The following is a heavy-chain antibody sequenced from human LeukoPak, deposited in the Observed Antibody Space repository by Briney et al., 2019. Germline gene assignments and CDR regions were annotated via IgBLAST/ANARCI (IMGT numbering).Heavy chain of an antibody. CDR1: GYTFTGYG. J-gene: IGHJ5*02. D-gene: IGHD2-15*01. CDR2: ISAYNGNT. V-gene: IGHV1-18*01. Sequence: ASVKVSCKASGYTFTGYGISWVRQAPGQGLEWMGWISAYNGNTNYAQKLQGRVTMTTDTSTSTAYMELRSLRSDDTAVYYCARDPVVAATGNWFDPWGQGTLVTVSS. CDR3: ARDPVVAATGNWFDP.